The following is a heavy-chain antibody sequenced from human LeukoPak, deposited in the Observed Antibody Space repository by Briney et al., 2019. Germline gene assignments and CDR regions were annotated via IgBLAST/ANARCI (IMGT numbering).Heavy chain of an antibody. D-gene: IGHD5-18*01. J-gene: IGHJ6*03. Sequence: GGSLRLSCAASGFTFSSYSMNWVRQAPGKGLEWVSSISSSSYIYYADSVKGRFTISRDNAKNSLYLQMNSLRAEDTAVYYCARDTEWIQLWTYYYYMDVWGKGTTVTISS. CDR3: ARDTEWIQLWTYYYYMDV. CDR2: ISSSSYI. V-gene: IGHV3-21*01. CDR1: GFTFSSYS.